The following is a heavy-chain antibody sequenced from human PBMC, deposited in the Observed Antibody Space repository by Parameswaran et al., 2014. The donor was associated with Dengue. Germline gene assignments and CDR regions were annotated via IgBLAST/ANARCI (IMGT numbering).Heavy chain of an antibody. J-gene: IGHJ4*02. CDR3: ARGAGYLTNDY. Sequence: VRQMPGKGLEWMGWISAYNGNTNYAQKLQGRVTMTTDTSTSTAYMELRSLRSDDTAVYYCARGAGYLTNDYWGQGTLVTVSS. CDR2: ISAYNGNT. D-gene: IGHD3-16*02. V-gene: IGHV1-18*01.